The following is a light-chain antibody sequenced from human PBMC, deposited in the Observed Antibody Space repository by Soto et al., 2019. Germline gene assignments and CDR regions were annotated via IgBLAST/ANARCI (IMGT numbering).Light chain of an antibody. CDR3: LSADSSGTYRV. CDR2: KDT. V-gene: IGLV3-25*03. J-gene: IGLJ3*02. CDR1: ALTKQY. Sequence: SYELAQPPSVSVSPGQTARITCSGDALTKQYACWYQLKPGQAPVLAMYKDTERPSGIPERFSGSGSGTTVTLTISGVRAEDEADYYCLSADSSGTYRVFGGGTQLTVL.